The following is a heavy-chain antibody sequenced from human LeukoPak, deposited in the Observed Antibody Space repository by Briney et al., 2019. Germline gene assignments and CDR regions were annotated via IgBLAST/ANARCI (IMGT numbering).Heavy chain of an antibody. Sequence: SETLSLTCTVSSASISSYYWSWIRQPPGKGLEWIGYIYYSGTTNYNPSLKSRVTISVDASKNQFSLKLSPVTAADTAVYYCARDTGYYDSNHYFDYWGQGTLLTVSS. CDR3: ARDTGYYDSNHYFDY. CDR2: IYYSGTT. CDR1: SASISSYY. J-gene: IGHJ4*02. D-gene: IGHD3-22*01. V-gene: IGHV4-59*01.